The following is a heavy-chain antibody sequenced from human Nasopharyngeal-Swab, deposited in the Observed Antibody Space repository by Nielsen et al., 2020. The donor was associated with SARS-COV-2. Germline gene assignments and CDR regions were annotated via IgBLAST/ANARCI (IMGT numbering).Heavy chain of an antibody. J-gene: IGHJ6*03. Sequence: GESLKISCAASGFTFSSYSMNWVRQAPGKGLEWVSSISSSSSYIYYADSVKGRFTISRDNAKNPLYLQMNSLRAEDTAVYYCARDRTNDYYYYMDVWGKGTTVTVSS. V-gene: IGHV3-21*01. D-gene: IGHD1-1*01. CDR2: ISSSSSYI. CDR3: ARDRTNDYYYYMDV. CDR1: GFTFSSYS.